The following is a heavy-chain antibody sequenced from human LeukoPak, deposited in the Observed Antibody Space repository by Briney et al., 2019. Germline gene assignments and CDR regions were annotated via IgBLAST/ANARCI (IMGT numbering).Heavy chain of an antibody. CDR1: GFTFSSYW. CDR2: IKQDGSEK. J-gene: IGHJ6*03. CDR3: ARDRYSSSSDYYYYMDV. Sequence: GGSLRLSCAASGFTFSSYWMSWVRQAPGKGLEWVANIKQDGSEKYYVDSVKGRFTISRDNAKNSLYLQMKSLRAEDTAVYYSARDRYSSSSDYYYYMDVWGKGTTVTVSS. V-gene: IGHV3-7*01. D-gene: IGHD6-6*01.